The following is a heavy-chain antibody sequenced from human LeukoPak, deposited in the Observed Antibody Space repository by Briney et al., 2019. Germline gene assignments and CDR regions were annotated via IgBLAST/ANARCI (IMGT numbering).Heavy chain of an antibody. J-gene: IGHJ5*02. D-gene: IGHD3-22*01. CDR1: GFTFSSYS. CDR3: ARDPLITYYYDSSGNHADWFDP. Sequence: GGSLRLSCAASGFTFSSYSMNWVRQAPGKGLEWVSSISSSSNYIYYADSVKGRFTISRDNAKNSLYLQMNSLRAEDTAVYYRARDPLITYYYDSSGNHADWFDPWGQGTLVTVSS. V-gene: IGHV3-21*01. CDR2: ISSSSNYI.